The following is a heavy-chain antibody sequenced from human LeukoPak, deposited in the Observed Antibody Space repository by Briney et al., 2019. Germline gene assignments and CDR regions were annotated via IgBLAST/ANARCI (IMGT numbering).Heavy chain of an antibody. D-gene: IGHD1-26*01. V-gene: IGHV3-7*01. J-gene: IGHJ4*02. CDR3: ARGNKHSVGATDY. CDR1: GFTFSSYW. Sequence: GGSLRLSCAASGFTFSSYWMSWVRQAPGKGLEWVANIKQDGSEKYCVDSVKGRFTISRDNAKNSLYLQMNSLRAEDTAVYYCARGNKHSVGATDYWGQGTLVTVSS. CDR2: IKQDGSEK.